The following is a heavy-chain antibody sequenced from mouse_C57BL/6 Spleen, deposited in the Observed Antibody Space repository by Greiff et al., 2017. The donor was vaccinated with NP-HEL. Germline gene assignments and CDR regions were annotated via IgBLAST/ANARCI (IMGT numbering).Heavy chain of an antibody. D-gene: IGHD1-1*01. CDR1: GFSLTSYG. Sequence: QVQLQQSGPGLVQPSQSLSITCTVSGFSLTSYGVHWVRQSPGKGLEWLGVIWRGGSTDYNAAFISRLSISKDNSKSQVFVKMNSLKADDTAIYYCARYGSSRYYAMDYWGQGTSVTVSS. J-gene: IGHJ4*01. V-gene: IGHV2-2*01. CDR3: ARYGSSRYYAMDY. CDR2: IWRGGST.